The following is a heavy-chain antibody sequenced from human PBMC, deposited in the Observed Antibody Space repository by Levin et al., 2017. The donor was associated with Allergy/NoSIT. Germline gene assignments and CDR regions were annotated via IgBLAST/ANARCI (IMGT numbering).Heavy chain of an antibody. Sequence: PSETLSLTCTVSGGSISSSSYYWGWIRQPPGKGLEWIGSISYSGSTYYNPSLKSRVTISVDTSKNQFSLKLSSVTAADTAVYYCATISSSWYRFDPWGQGTLVTVSS. CDR1: GGSISSSSYY. CDR3: ATISSSWYRFDP. CDR2: ISYSGST. V-gene: IGHV4-39*07. D-gene: IGHD6-13*01. J-gene: IGHJ5*02.